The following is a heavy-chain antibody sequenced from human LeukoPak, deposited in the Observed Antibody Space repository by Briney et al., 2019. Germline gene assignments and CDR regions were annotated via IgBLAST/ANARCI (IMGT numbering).Heavy chain of an antibody. V-gene: IGHV4-34*01. D-gene: IGHD5-24*01. J-gene: IGHJ4*02. Sequence: SETLSLTSAVHGGSSSGFYWTWKRQLPGNWPEWIGEIFDGGRTNYNPSLKSRVTISGDTSKNQFSLKLSSVTAADTAVYYCARGLGEGYPDYWGQGTLVTVSP. CDR1: GGSSSGFY. CDR3: ARGLGEGYPDY. CDR2: IFDGGRT.